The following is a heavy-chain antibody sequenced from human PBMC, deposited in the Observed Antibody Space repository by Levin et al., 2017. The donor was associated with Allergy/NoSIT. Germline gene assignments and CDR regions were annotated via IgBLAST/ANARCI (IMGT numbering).Heavy chain of an antibody. Sequence: GGSLRLSCVGSEFSFRDWNMHWVRQTPGKGLEWVAVISFDGSDQYYEDSVKDRFTVHRDNSKKKLYMEMKNLKPEDTAVYFCAKDEGTRSAWNFIADVWGQGTAVTVSS. J-gene: IGHJ6*02. V-gene: IGHV3-30*18. CDR1: EFSFRDWN. D-gene: IGHD6-19*01. CDR2: ISFDGSDQ. CDR3: AKDEGTRSAWNFIADV.